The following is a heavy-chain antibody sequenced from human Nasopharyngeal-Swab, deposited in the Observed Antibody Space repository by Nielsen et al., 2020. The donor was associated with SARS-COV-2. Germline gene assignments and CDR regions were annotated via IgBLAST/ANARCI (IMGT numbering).Heavy chain of an antibody. V-gene: IGHV2-26*01. D-gene: IGHD1-26*01. Sequence: SGPTLVKPTETLTLTCTVSGFSLSNARMGVSWIRQPPGKALEWLAHIFSNDEKSYSTSLKSRLTISKDTSKSQVVLTMTNMDPVDTATYYCARIQWELTLLHYYYYGMDVWGQGTTGTVSS. CDR3: ARIQWELTLLHYYYYGMDV. CDR2: IFSNDEK. CDR1: GFSLSNARMG. J-gene: IGHJ6*02.